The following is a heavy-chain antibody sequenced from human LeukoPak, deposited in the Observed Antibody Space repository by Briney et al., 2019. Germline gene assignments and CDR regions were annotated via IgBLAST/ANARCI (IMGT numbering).Heavy chain of an antibody. CDR2: ISGSSSYI. D-gene: IGHD3-3*01. CDR3: ARDFGVALDY. V-gene: IGHV3-21*01. J-gene: IGHJ4*02. CDR1: GFTFSSYS. Sequence: NAGGSLRLSCAASGFTFSSYSMNWVRQAPGKGLEWVSSISGSSSYIYYADSVTGRFTISRDNAKNSLYLQMNRLRAEDTAVYYCARDFGVALDYWGQGTLVTVSS.